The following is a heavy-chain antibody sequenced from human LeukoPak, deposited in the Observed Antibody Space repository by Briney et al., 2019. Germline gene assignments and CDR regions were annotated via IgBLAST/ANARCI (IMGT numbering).Heavy chain of an antibody. J-gene: IGHJ4*02. CDR2: ISSNGGST. Sequence: GGSLRLSCSASGFTFSSYAMHCVRQAPGKGLEYVSAISSNGGSTYYADSVKGRFTISRDNSKNTLYLQMSSLRAEDTAVYYCVKPQPGGGFDYWGQGTLLTVSS. D-gene: IGHD1-14*01. CDR1: GFTFSSYA. CDR3: VKPQPGGGFDY. V-gene: IGHV3-64D*09.